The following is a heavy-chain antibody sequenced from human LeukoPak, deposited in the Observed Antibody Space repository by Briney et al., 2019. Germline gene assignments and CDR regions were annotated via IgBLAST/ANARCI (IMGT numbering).Heavy chain of an antibody. CDR1: GYSISSGYY. J-gene: IGHJ4*02. D-gene: IGHD3/OR15-3a*01. CDR3: SRALSDFSNFDY. Sequence: SETLSLTCTVSGYSISSGYYWGWIRQPPGKGLEWIGSIYHSGSTYYNPSLKSRVTISVDKSKNQFSLKLSSVTAADTAVYYCSRALSDFSNFDYWGQGTLFTVSS. V-gene: IGHV4-38-2*02. CDR2: IYHSGST.